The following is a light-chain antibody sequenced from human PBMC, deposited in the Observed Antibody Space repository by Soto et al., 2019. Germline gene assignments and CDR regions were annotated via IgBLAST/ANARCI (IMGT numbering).Light chain of an antibody. J-gene: IGLJ1*01. V-gene: IGLV2-14*01. CDR1: SSDVGGYNY. CDR3: ISRTTTTTYV. Sequence: QSVLTQPASVSGSPGQSITISCTGTSSDVGGYNYVSWYQQHPGKVPKLMIYEVNKRPSGISHRFSGSKSGNMASLTISGLLPEDEADYYCISRTTTTTYVFGNGTKLTVL. CDR2: EVN.